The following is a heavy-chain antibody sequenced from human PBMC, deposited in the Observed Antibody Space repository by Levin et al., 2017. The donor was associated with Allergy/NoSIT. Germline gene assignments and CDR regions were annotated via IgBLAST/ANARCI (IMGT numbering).Heavy chain of an antibody. J-gene: IGHJ6*02. Sequence: SCATSGFTFSSYGMHWARQAPGKGLEWVAVIWYDGSNKNYADSVKGRFTIPRDNSKNTLFLQMNSVRAEDTAVYYCARDSGVWHYGMDVWGQGTTVTVAS. CDR3: ARDSGVWHYGMDV. V-gene: IGHV3-33*01. CDR1: GFTFSSYG. D-gene: IGHD3-16*01. CDR2: IWYDGSNK.